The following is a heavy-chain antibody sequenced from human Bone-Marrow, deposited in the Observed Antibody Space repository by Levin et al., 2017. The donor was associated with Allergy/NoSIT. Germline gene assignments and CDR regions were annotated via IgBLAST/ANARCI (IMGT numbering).Heavy chain of an antibody. CDR2: ISNSASTI. CDR3: ARGREYCTSSSCYLSH. D-gene: IGHD2-2*01. J-gene: IGHJ4*02. V-gene: IGHV3-11*01. CDR1: GFRFSDYY. Sequence: LSLTCATSGFRFSDYYMSWIRQAPGKGLEWVSYISNSASTIYYAESVKGRFTISRDNGKNSLSLEMNNLRVEDTALYYCARGREYCTSSSCYLSHWGQGTLVTVSS.